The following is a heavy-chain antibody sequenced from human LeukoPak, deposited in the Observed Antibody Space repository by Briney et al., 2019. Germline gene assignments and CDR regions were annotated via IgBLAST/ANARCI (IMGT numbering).Heavy chain of an antibody. V-gene: IGHV3-74*01. D-gene: IGHD1-26*01. Sequence: GGSLRLSCAASGFTFSSYWMHWVRQAPGKGLVWVSRINTDGSSTSYADSVKGRFTISRDNAKNTLYLQMNSLRAEDTAVYYCARDQWFIDPQSIVGAYNPFDPWGQGTLVTVSS. CDR1: GFTFSSYW. CDR3: ARDQWFIDPQSIVGAYNPFDP. CDR2: INTDGSST. J-gene: IGHJ5*02.